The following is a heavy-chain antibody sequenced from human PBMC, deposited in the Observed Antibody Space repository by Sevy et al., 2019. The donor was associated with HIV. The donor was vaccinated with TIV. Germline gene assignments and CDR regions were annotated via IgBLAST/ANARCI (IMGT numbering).Heavy chain of an antibody. D-gene: IGHD2-21*01. Sequence: GGSLRLSCAASRFTVSRHWMSWVRQAPGKGLEWVANIKQDGSEKYYVDSVKGRFTISRDNAKNSLYLQMNSLRAEDTAVYYCARGGIEPGPPIYYFDYWGQGTLVTVSS. CDR1: RFTVSRHW. CDR2: IKQDGSEK. CDR3: ARGGIEPGPPIYYFDY. J-gene: IGHJ4*02. V-gene: IGHV3-7*04.